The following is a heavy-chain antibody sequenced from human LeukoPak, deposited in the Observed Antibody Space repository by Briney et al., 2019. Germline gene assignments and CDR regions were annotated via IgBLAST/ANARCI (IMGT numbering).Heavy chain of an antibody. CDR1: GYTFINYY. CDR2: INPSGGST. D-gene: IGHD4-11*01. Sequence: ASVKVSCKASGYTFINYYMHWVRQAPGQGLEWMGIINPSGGSTSYAQKFQGRVTMTRDMSTSTVYMELSSLRSEDTAVYYCARSSGGKTTVDYYYMDVWGKGTTVTVSS. CDR3: ARSSGGKTTVDYYYMDV. V-gene: IGHV1-46*01. J-gene: IGHJ6*03.